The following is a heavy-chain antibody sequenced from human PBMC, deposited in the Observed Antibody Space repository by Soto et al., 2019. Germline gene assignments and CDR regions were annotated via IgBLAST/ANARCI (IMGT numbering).Heavy chain of an antibody. CDR3: AKEGAYYDFWSGYYEAQYFDY. Sequence: GGSLRLSCAASGFTFSSYAISWVRQAPGKGLEWVSAISGSGGSTYYADSVKGRFTISRDNSKNTLYLQMNSLRAEDTAVYYCAKEGAYYDFWSGYYEAQYFDYWGQGTLVTVSS. CDR1: GFTFSSYA. J-gene: IGHJ4*02. D-gene: IGHD3-3*01. V-gene: IGHV3-23*01. CDR2: ISGSGGST.